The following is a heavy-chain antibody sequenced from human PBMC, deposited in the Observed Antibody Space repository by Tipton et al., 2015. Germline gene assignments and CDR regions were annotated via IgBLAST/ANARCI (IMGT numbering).Heavy chain of an antibody. CDR3: ARDFYYYDSTGYTQGSLDS. D-gene: IGHD3-22*01. CDR1: DGYLNNFY. V-gene: IGHV4-4*07. Sequence: GLVKPSETLSLSCTVSDGYLNNFYWTWIRQSAAKGLEWIGRIYGSGSTDYNPSLESRVTMSIDTSKSHFFLTLTSVTAADTAVYYCARDFYYYDSTGYTQGSLDSGGQGILVIVSS. CDR2: IYGSGST. J-gene: IGHJ4*02.